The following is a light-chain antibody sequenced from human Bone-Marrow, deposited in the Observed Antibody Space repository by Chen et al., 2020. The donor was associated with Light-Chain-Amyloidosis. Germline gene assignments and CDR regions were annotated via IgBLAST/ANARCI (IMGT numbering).Light chain of an antibody. V-gene: IGLV1-51*02. CDR3: ATWASSRTVWM. J-gene: IGLJ3*02. CDR1: NSNIGLNY. CDR2: ENN. Sequence: QSVLTQPPSVSAAPGQQVTISCSGSNSNIGLNYVSWYQQLPATSPKLLIYENNHRPSEIPDRFSDPKCGTSATLGVAGLQTGDEADYYCATWASSRTVWMFGGGTKLTVL.